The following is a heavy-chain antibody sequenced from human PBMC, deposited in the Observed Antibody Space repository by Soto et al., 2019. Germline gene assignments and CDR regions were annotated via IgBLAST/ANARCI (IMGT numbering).Heavy chain of an antibody. CDR3: ARDYPANYDILTGYTGYYGMDV. CDR2: IYYSGST. J-gene: IGHJ6*02. V-gene: IGHV4-30-4*01. Sequence: TLALSCAVSGGSISSGDYYWSWIRQPPGKGLEWIGYIYYSGSTYYNPSLKSRVTISVDTSKNQFSLKLSSVTAADTAVYYCARDYPANYDILTGYTGYYGMDVWGQGTTVTVSS. D-gene: IGHD3-9*01. CDR1: GGSISSGDYY.